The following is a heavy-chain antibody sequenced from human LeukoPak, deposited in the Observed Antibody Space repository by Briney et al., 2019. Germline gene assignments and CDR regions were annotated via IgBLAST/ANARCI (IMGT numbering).Heavy chain of an antibody. V-gene: IGHV4-59*08. CDR3: ARHSWFDP. CDR2: IYYSGST. J-gene: IGHJ5*02. CDR1: GGSISSYY. Sequence: SETLSLTCTVSGGSISSYYWSWIRQPPGKGLEWIGYIYYSGSTNYIPSLKSRVTISVDTSKNQFSLKLSSVTAADTAVYYCARHSWFDPWGQGTLVTVSS.